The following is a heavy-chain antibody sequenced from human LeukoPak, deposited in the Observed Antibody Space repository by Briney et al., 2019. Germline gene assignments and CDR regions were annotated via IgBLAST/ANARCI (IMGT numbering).Heavy chain of an antibody. CDR3: ARGGGPGDILTGWVGPYYYYYMDV. V-gene: IGHV1-2*02. CDR1: GYTFTGYY. J-gene: IGHJ6*03. D-gene: IGHD3-9*01. CDR2: INPNSGGT. Sequence: ASVKVSCKASGYTFTGYYMHWVRQAPGQGLEWMGWINPNSGGTNYAQKFQGRVTMTRDTSISTAYMELSRLRSDDTAVYYCARGGGPGDILTGWVGPYYYYYMDVWGKGTTVTISS.